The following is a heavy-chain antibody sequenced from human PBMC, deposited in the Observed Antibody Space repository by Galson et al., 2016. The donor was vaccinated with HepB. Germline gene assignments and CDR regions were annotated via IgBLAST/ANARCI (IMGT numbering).Heavy chain of an antibody. Sequence: SLRLSCASSGFTFGGFWMSWVRQAPEKGLQWVATIKQDGSEKYYVDSVRGRFTISRDNPKSSLYVQMNGLRVEDTAVYYCVRSKSMSHRFLGLPRNQRGFNYCSLVFDLWGQGMLVTVSS. V-gene: IGHV3-7*03. D-gene: IGHD5-18*01. CDR3: VRSKSMSHRFLGLPRNQRGFNYCSLVFDL. CDR1: GFTFGGFW. CDR2: IKQDGSEK. J-gene: IGHJ5*02.